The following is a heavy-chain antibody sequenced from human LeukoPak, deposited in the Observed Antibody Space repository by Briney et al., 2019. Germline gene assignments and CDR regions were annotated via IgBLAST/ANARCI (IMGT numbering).Heavy chain of an antibody. CDR1: GYTFTSYG. Sequence: GASVKVSCKASGYTFTSYGISWVRQAPGQGLEWMGWISAYNGNTNYAQKLQGRVTITADESTSTAYMELSSLRSEDTAVYYCARGVVLRYFDSRFNDAFDIWGQGTMVTVSS. V-gene: IGHV1-18*01. D-gene: IGHD3-9*01. CDR3: ARGVVLRYFDSRFNDAFDI. J-gene: IGHJ3*02. CDR2: ISAYNGNT.